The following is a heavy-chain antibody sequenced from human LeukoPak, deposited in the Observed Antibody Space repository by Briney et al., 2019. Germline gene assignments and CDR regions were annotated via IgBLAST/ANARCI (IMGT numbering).Heavy chain of an antibody. CDR1: GYTLTELS. J-gene: IGHJ6*02. D-gene: IGHD2-2*01. CDR3: ASGEVVPAAGYYYYGMDV. Sequence: GASVKVSCKVSGYTLTELSMHWVRQAPGKGLEWMGGFDPEDGETIYAQKFQGRVTMAEDTSTDTAYMELSSLRSEDTAVYYCASGEVVPAAGYYYYGMDVWGQGTTVTVSS. CDR2: FDPEDGET. V-gene: IGHV1-24*01.